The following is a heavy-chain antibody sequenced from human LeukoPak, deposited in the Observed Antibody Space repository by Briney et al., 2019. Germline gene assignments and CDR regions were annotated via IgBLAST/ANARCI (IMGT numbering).Heavy chain of an antibody. CDR3: ANGIGTCGGSSTSCYAGEFVDY. Sequence: GASVKVSCKASGYTFTGYYMHWVRQAPGQGLEWMGWINPNSGGTNYAQKFQGRVTMTRDTSISTAYMELSRLRSDDTAVYYCANGIGTCGGSSTSCYAGEFVDYWGQGTLVTVSS. D-gene: IGHD2-2*01. CDR2: INPNSGGT. CDR1: GYTFTGYY. J-gene: IGHJ4*02. V-gene: IGHV1-2*02.